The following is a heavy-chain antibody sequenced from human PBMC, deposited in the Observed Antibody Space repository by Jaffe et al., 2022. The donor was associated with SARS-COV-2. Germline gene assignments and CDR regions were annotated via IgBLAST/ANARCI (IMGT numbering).Heavy chain of an antibody. CDR3: AREGDCSSTICSSFDY. CDR1: GFTFSDHD. D-gene: IGHD2-2*01. J-gene: IGHJ4*02. Sequence: QVQLVESGGGLVKPGGSLRLSCAASGFTFSDHDMSWIRQAPGKGLEWISSISSSKNNIEYSDSVKGRFTISRDNAKNSLYLQMNSLGAEDTAVYYCAREGDCSSTICSSFDYWGQGTLVTVSS. V-gene: IGHV3-11*01. CDR2: ISSSKNNI.